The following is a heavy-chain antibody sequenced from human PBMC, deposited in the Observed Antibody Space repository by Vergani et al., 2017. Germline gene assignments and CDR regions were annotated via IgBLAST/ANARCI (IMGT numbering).Heavy chain of an antibody. D-gene: IGHD2-2*01. J-gene: IGHJ4*02. V-gene: IGHV1-18*04. CDR1: GYTFTSYG. CDR2: ISAYNGNT. CDR3: ARDHIVVVPFDTDVGYYFDY. Sequence: QVQLVQSGAEVKKPGASVKVSCKASGYTFTSYGISWVRQAPGQGLEWMGWISAYNGNTNYAQKLQGRVTMTTDTSTSTAYMELRSQRSDDTAVYYCARDHIVVVPFDTDVGYYFDYWGQGTLVTVSS.